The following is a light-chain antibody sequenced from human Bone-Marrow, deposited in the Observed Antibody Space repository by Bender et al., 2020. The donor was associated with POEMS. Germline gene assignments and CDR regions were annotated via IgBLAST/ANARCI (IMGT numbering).Light chain of an antibody. V-gene: IGLV2-14*03. CDR1: SSDVGAFSY. Sequence: QSALTQPASVSGSPGQSITISCTGSSSDVGAFSYVSWYQQHPGKTPKLIIFEVSNRPSGISHRFSGSKSGNTASLTISGLQAEDEADYYCSSYTNTNTRVFGGGTKLTVL. CDR2: EVS. CDR3: SSYTNTNTRV. J-gene: IGLJ3*02.